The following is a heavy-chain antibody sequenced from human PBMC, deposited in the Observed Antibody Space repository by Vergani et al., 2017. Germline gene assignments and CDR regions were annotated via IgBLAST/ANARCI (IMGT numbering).Heavy chain of an antibody. V-gene: IGHV3-30*02. J-gene: IGHJ4*02. CDR3: AKDHGSSGWYGSLDY. CDR1: GFTFSSYG. CDR2: IRYDGSNK. D-gene: IGHD6-19*01. Sequence: QVQLVESGGGVVQPGGSLRLSCAASGFTFSSYGMHWVRQAPGKGLEWVAFIRYDGSNKYYADSVKGRFTISRDNSKNTLYLQMNSLRAEDTAVYYCAKDHGSSGWYGSLDYWGQGTLVTVSS.